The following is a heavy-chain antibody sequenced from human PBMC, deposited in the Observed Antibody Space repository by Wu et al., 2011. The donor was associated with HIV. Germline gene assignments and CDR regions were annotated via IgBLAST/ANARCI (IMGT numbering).Heavy chain of an antibody. CDR3: VRDPGYGGSRYWYFDL. CDR2: IYYSGST. Sequence: QVQLQESGPGLVKPSETLSLTCTVSGGSISSHYWSWIRQPPGKRLEWIGYIYYSGSTNYNPSLKSRVTISIDTSKNQFSLNLTSVTAADTAVYYCVRDPGYGGSRYWYFDLWGRGTLVTVSS. J-gene: IGHJ2*01. CDR1: GGSISSHY. V-gene: IGHV4-59*11. D-gene: IGHD4-23*01.